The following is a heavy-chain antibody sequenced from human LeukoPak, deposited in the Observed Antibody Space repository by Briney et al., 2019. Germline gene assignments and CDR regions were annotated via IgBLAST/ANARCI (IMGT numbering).Heavy chain of an antibody. D-gene: IGHD2-2*02. J-gene: IGHJ4*02. CDR2: ISYDGSNK. Sequence: PGGSLRLPCAASGFTFSRYAMHWVRQAPGKGLEWVAIISYDGSNKYYADSVKGRFTISRDNSKNTLYLQMNSLRAEDTAVYYCARDLYCSSTSCYRGYFDYWGQGTLVTVSS. V-gene: IGHV3-30-3*01. CDR3: ARDLYCSSTSCYRGYFDY. CDR1: GFTFSRYA.